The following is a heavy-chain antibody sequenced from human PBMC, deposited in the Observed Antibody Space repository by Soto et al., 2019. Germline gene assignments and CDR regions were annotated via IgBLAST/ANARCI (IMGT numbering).Heavy chain of an antibody. CDR2: IYYSGST. J-gene: IGHJ5*02. Sequence: PSETLSLTCTVSGGSISSYYWSWIRQPPGKGLEWIGYIYYSGSTNYNPSLKSRVTISVDTSKNQFSLKLSSVTAADTAVYYCARGVEGVYYDFWSGYYLRWFDPWGQGTLVTVSS. CDR3: ARGVEGVYYDFWSGYYLRWFDP. D-gene: IGHD3-3*01. V-gene: IGHV4-59*01. CDR1: GGSISSYY.